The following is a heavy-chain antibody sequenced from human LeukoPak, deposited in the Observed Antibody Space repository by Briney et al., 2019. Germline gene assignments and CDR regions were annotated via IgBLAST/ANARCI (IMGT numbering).Heavy chain of an antibody. J-gene: IGHJ5*02. D-gene: IGHD2-21*02. V-gene: IGHV4-4*07. Sequence: SETLSLTCTVSGDSINNYHWSWIRQPAGKGLEWIGHIFVSGSTHYNPSLKSRVTMSVDSSKNQFSLKLSSVTAADTAVYYCARGAGYCGGDCYLNWFDPWGQGTLVTVSS. CDR3: ARGAGYCGGDCYLNWFDP. CDR1: GDSINNYH. CDR2: IFVSGST.